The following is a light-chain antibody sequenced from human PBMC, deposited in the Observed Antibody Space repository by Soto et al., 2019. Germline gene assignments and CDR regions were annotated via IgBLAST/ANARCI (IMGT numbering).Light chain of an antibody. CDR1: ESISTY. Sequence: DIQMTQSPSSLSASVGERVTITCRASESISTYLNWFQQKPGTAPKLLIYGAFNLQSGVPSRFSGSGSGTDFTLTISSLQPEDFATYHCQQSYTTLWTFGQGTKVDIK. CDR3: QQSYTTLWT. CDR2: GAF. V-gene: IGKV1-39*01. J-gene: IGKJ1*01.